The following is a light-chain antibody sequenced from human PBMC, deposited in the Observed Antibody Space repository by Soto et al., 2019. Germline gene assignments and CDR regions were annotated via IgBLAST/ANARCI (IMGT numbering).Light chain of an antibody. V-gene: IGKV3-15*01. J-gene: IGKJ5*01. Sequence: EIVKTQSPATLSVSPGERATLSCRASQSVSSNLAWYQQKPGQAPRLLIYGASTRATGIPARFIGSGSGTEFTLTISSLQSEDFAVYYCQQYNNWPPPIAFGQGIRLEIK. CDR1: QSVSSN. CDR3: QQYNNWPPPIA. CDR2: GAS.